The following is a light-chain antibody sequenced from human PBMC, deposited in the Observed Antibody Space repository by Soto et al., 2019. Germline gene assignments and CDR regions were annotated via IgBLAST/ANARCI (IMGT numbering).Light chain of an antibody. CDR2: AAS. Sequence: DIQMTQSPSSLSASVGDRVTITCRASQGISNYLAWYQQKPGTVPKLLISAASTLQTGVPSRFSGGGSGTDFTLTISSLQPEDVATYYCQQYYSYPPGTFGQGTKVEIK. CDR1: QGISNY. CDR3: QQYYSYPPGT. V-gene: IGKV1-27*01. J-gene: IGKJ1*01.